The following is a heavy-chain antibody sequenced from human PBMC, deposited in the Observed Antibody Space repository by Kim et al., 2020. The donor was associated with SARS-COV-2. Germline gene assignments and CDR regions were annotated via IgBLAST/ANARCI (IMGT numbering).Heavy chain of an antibody. CDR1: GYSFTSYW. J-gene: IGHJ5*02. CDR2: IYPGDSDT. Sequence: GESLKISCKGSGYSFTSYWIGWVRQMPGKGLEWMGIIYPGDSDTRYSPSFQGQVTISADKSISTAYLQWSSLKASDTAMYYWARLHTAKFSSGSQYNWFDPWGQGTLVTVSS. CDR3: ARLHTAKFSSGSQYNWFDP. V-gene: IGHV5-51*01. D-gene: IGHD6-19*01.